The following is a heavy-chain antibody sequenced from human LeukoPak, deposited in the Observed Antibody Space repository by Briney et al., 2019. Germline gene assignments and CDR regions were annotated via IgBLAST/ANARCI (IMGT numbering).Heavy chain of an antibody. CDR2: IYYSGST. V-gene: IGHV4-39*07. CDR1: GGSISSSSYY. CDR3: ARGRDYYDSGGYYYFDY. J-gene: IGHJ4*02. D-gene: IGHD3-22*01. Sequence: SETLSLTCTVSGGSISSSSYYWGWIRQPPGKGLEWIGSIYYSGSTYYNPSLKSRVTISVDTSKNQFSLKLSSVTAADTAVYYCARGRDYYDSGGYYYFDYWGQGTLVTVSS.